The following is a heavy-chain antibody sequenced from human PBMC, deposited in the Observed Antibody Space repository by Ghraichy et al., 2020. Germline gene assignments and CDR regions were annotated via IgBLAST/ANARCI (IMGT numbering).Heavy chain of an antibody. Sequence: LSLTCTVSGGSISSGGYYWSWIRQHPGKGLEWIGYIYYSGSTYYNPSLKSRVTISVDTSKNQFSLKLSSVTVADTAVYYCARGPPGYCSSTSCYCDYWGQGTLVTVSS. J-gene: IGHJ4*02. V-gene: IGHV4-31*03. D-gene: IGHD2-2*01. CDR2: IYYSGST. CDR3: ARGPPGYCSSTSCYCDY. CDR1: GGSISSGGYY.